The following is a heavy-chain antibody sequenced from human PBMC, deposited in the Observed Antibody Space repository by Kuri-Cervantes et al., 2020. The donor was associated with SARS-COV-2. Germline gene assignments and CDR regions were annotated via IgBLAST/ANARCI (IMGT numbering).Heavy chain of an antibody. J-gene: IGHJ4*02. CDR3: ERACSSTSCYFSEFDY. CDR1: GDTLNHYI. V-gene: IGHV1-2*02. Sequence: ASVKVSCKASGDTLNHYILNWVRQAPGQGLEWMGWINPNSGGTNYAQKFQGRVTMTRDTSISTAYMELSRLRSDDTAVYYCERACSSTSCYFSEFDYWGQGTLVTVSS. D-gene: IGHD2-2*01. CDR2: INPNSGGT.